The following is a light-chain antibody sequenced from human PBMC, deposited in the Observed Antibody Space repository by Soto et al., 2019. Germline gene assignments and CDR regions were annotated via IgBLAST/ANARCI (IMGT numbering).Light chain of an antibody. CDR1: QSVLYSSNNKNY. CDR2: WAS. V-gene: IGKV4-1*01. Sequence: DIVMTQSPDSLAVSLGERATINCKSSQSVLYSSNNKNYLAWYQQKPGQPPKLLIYWASTRGSGVPDRFSGSGSGTDFTLTISSLQAGDVAIYYCQQYYSTPWTFGQGTKVDIK. J-gene: IGKJ1*01. CDR3: QQYYSTPWT.